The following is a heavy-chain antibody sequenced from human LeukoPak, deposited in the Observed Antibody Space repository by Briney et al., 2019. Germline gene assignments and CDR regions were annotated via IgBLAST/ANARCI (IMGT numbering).Heavy chain of an antibody. J-gene: IGHJ4*02. CDR1: GFTVSSNY. Sequence: HPGGSLRLSCAASGFTVSSNYMSWVRQAPGKGLEWVSVIYSGGSTYYADSVKGRFTISRDNSKNTLYLQMSSLRAEDTAVYYCAREVAAGTSDYWGQGTLVTVSS. CDR2: IYSGGST. V-gene: IGHV3-53*01. CDR3: AREVAAGTSDY. D-gene: IGHD6-13*01.